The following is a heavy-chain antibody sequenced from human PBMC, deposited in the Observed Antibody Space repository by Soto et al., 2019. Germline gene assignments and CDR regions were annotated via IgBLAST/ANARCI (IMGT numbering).Heavy chain of an antibody. V-gene: IGHV1-18*01. J-gene: IGHJ4*02. Sequence: QVHLVQSGAAVKKPGASVQVSCQASGYAFTTYGITWVRQAHGQGLESMGWISAHNGNRNLAEKLNGRVTVNRDTYTSAAYMELSSRRSDDTDVYYCARGRYGDYWGQGALVTVSS. CDR1: GYAFTTYG. CDR3: ARGRYGDY. CDR2: ISAHNGNR. D-gene: IGHD1-1*01.